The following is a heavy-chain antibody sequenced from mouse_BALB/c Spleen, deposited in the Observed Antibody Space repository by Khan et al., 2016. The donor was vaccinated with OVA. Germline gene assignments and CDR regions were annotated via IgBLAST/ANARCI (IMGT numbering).Heavy chain of an antibody. CDR2: INPYNDGA. Sequence: VQLQQSGPELVKPGASVKISCQASGYAFTNYIIHWVKQKPGQGLEWIGYINPYNDGAKYNEKFKGKATLTSDKSSSTAYMELSGLTSEDSAVYSCARDYGRSFWFAYWGQGTLVTVSA. CDR1: GYAFTNYI. J-gene: IGHJ3*01. V-gene: IGHV1S136*01. CDR3: ARDYGRSFWFAY. D-gene: IGHD1-1*01.